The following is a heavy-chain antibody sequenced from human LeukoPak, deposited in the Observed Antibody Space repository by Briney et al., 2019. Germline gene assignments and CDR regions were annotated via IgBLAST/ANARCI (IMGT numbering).Heavy chain of an antibody. D-gene: IGHD1-26*01. CDR1: GFTFSSYS. CDR2: ISSSSSYI. V-gene: IGHV3-21*01. Sequence: GGSLRLSCAVSGFTFSSYSMNWVRQAPGKRLEWVSSISSSSSYIYYADSVKGRFTTSRDNAKNSLYLQMNSLRAEDTAVYYCARDGTLDWFDPWGQGTLVTVSS. CDR3: ARDGTLDWFDP. J-gene: IGHJ5*02.